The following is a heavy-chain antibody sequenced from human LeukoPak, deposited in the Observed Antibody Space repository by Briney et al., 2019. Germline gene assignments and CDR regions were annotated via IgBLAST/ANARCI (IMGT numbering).Heavy chain of an antibody. CDR1: GYIFTTYA. J-gene: IGHJ5*02. CDR3: ARDGANWFDP. D-gene: IGHD1-26*01. Sequence: ASVKVSCKASGYIFTTYAMAWVRQAPGQGLEWMGWISAYNGNTNYAQKLQGRVTMTTDTSTSTAYMELRSLRSDDTAVYYCARDGANWFDPWGQGTLVTVSS. CDR2: ISAYNGNT. V-gene: IGHV1-18*01.